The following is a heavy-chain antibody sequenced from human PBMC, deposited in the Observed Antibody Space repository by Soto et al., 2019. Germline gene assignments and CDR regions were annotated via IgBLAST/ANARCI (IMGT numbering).Heavy chain of an antibody. Sequence: YAASEFNIGDLGVRWVRQAQGKGLEWVSAISGSGGSTYYADSVKSRFTISRDNSKNTLYLQMNSLRAEDTAVYYCAKDDAEFDYWGQGTLVTVSS. J-gene: IGHJ4*02. CDR2: ISGSGGST. V-gene: IGHV3-23*01. CDR3: AKDDAEFDY. CDR1: EFNIGDLG.